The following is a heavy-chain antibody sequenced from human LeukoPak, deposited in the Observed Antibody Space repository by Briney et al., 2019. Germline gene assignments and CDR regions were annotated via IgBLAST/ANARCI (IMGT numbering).Heavy chain of an antibody. D-gene: IGHD7-27*01. J-gene: IGHJ4*02. CDR3: ARDGEDFFFAFDY. CDR2: IKQDGSEK. V-gene: IGHV3-7*01. Sequence: GGSLRLSCAASGFTFSSYWMSWVRQAPGKGLEWVANIKQDGSEKYYVDSVKGRFTISRDNAKNSLYLQMNSLRAEDTAVYYCARDGEDFFFAFDYWGRGTLVTVSS. CDR1: GFTFSSYW.